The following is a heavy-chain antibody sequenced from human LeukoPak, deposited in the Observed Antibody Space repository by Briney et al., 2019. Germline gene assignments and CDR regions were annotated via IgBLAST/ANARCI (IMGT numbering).Heavy chain of an antibody. V-gene: IGHV3-74*01. J-gene: IGHJ4*02. Sequence: GGSLRLSCAASGFTFSDYYMSWIRQAPGKGLEWVSRINSDGSSTSYADSVKGRFTISRDNAKNTLYLQMNSLRAEDTAVYYCAREGAGWLQSDYWGQGTLVTVSS. CDR2: INSDGSST. CDR1: GFTFSDYY. CDR3: AREGAGWLQSDY. D-gene: IGHD5-24*01.